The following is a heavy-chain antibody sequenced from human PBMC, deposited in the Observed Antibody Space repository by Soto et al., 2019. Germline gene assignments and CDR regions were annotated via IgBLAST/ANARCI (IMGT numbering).Heavy chain of an antibody. V-gene: IGHV3-33*01. CDR2: IWYDGSNK. CDR3: ARDDNLLGGDCSGGSCFGVDV. J-gene: IGHJ6*02. Sequence: PGGSLRLSCAASGFTFSSYGMHWVRQAPGKGLEWVAVIWYDGSNKYYADSVKGRFTISRDNSKNTLYLQMNSLRAEDTAVYYCARDDNLLGGDCSGGSCFGVDVWGQGTTVTVSS. CDR1: GFTFSSYG. D-gene: IGHD2-15*01.